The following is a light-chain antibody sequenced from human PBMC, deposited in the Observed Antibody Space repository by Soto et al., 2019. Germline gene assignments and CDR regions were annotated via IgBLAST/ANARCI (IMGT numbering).Light chain of an antibody. J-gene: IGLJ1*01. CDR3: SSYSSTSTLYV. Sequence: QSALTQPASVSGSPGQSITISCIGTSSDIGAYNYVSWYQQHPGKVPKLMIYEVTNRPSGLSDRFSGSTSGNTASLTISGLQAEDEAEYFCSSYSSTSTLYVFGTGTKLTVL. V-gene: IGLV2-14*01. CDR2: EVT. CDR1: SSDIGAYNY.